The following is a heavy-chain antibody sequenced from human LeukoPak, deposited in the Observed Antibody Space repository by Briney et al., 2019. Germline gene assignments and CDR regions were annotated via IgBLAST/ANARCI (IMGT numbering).Heavy chain of an antibody. V-gene: IGHV3-21*01. J-gene: IGHJ5*02. CDR3: ARDGKQWLGYNWFDP. CDR1: GFTFSSYS. Sequence: GGSLRLSCAASGFTFSSYSMNRVRQAPGKGLEWVSSISSSSSYIYYADSVKGRFTISRDNAKNSLYLQMNSLRAEDTAVYYCARDGKQWLGYNWFDPWGQGTLVTVSS. CDR2: ISSSSSYI. D-gene: IGHD6-19*01.